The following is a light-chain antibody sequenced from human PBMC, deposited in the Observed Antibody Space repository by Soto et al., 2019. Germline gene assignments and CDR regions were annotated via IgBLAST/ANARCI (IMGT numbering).Light chain of an antibody. Sequence: NFMLTQPHSVSESPGKTVTISCTGSSGSIASNYVQWYQQRPGSAPTTVIYEDNKRPSGVPDRFSGSVDTSSNSASLIISGLKTEDEADYYCQSHDTTNVVFGRGTNLTVL. CDR2: EDN. CDR3: QSHDTTNVV. CDR1: SGSIASNY. V-gene: IGLV6-57*02. J-gene: IGLJ3*02.